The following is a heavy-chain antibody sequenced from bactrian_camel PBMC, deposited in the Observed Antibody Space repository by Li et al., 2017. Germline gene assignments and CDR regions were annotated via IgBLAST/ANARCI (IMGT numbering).Heavy chain of an antibody. Sequence: VQLVESGGGSVEAGGSLRLSCAASGYSTSSYRMGWFRQAPGKGLEWVSAINSDGDTIYYTDSVKGRFTISSNNAKNTHYLQMNSLKPEDMAVYYCVTQGSTEYTGSWVFGYWGQGTQVTVS. CDR3: VTQGSTEYTGSWVFGY. J-gene: IGHJ6*01. CDR1: GYSTSSYR. D-gene: IGHD6*01. CDR2: INSDGDTI. V-gene: IGHV3S40*01.